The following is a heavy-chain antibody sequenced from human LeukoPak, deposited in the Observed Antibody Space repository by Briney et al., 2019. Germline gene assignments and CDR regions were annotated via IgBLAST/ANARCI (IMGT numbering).Heavy chain of an antibody. CDR3: ARGQQMVRDLDY. D-gene: IGHD6-13*01. V-gene: IGHV3-7*01. CDR1: GFTFRSSW. CDR2: IKEDGSET. Sequence: GGSLRLSCAASGFTFRSSWMSWVRQAPGKGLEWVANIKEDGSETYYADSVKGRFTISRDNAKNSLYLQMNSLRAEDTAVYYCARGQQMVRDLDYWGQGILVTVSS. J-gene: IGHJ4*02.